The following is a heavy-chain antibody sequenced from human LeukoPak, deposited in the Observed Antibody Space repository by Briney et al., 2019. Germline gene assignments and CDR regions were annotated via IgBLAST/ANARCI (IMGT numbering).Heavy chain of an antibody. CDR1: GYSISTGYY. CDR2: IYHIGRT. V-gene: IGHV4-38-2*01. CDR3: ARSISTTGTDY. D-gene: IGHD1-7*01. J-gene: IGHJ4*02. Sequence: PSETLSLTCAVSGYSISTGYYWAWIRQPPGKGLEWIGSIYHIGRTYYNPSLKSRVTISVDTSKNQCSLRLSSVTAADTAMYYCARSISTTGTDYWGQGTLVTVSS.